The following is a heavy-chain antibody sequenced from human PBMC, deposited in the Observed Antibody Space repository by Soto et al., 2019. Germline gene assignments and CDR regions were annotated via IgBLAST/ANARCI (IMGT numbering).Heavy chain of an antibody. CDR1: GYTFTSYD. CDR2: MNPNSGNT. D-gene: IGHD3-10*01. V-gene: IGHV1-8*01. CDR3: ARGKSPMVRGVIEYNWFDP. J-gene: IGHJ5*02. Sequence: ASVKVSCKASGYTFTSYDINWVRQATGQGLEWMGWMNPNSGNTGYAQKFQGRVTMTRNTSISTAYMELSSLRSEDTAVYYCARGKSPMVRGVIEYNWFDPWGQGTLVTVSS.